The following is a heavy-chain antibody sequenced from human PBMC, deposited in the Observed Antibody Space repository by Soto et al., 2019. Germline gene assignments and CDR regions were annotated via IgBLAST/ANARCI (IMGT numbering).Heavy chain of an antibody. CDR3: ARDRSIVAVAGTVNYYYYYGMDV. Sequence: PSQTLSLPFAISGDSVSGNSAAWNWIRLSPSRGLEWLARTYYRPRWYNDYAVSVRSRITINPDTSKNQFSLQLNSVTPEDTAVYYCARDRSIVAVAGTVNYYYYYGMDVWGQGTTVTVSS. J-gene: IGHJ6*02. CDR2: TYYRPRWYN. V-gene: IGHV6-1*01. CDR1: GDSVSGNSAA. D-gene: IGHD6-19*01.